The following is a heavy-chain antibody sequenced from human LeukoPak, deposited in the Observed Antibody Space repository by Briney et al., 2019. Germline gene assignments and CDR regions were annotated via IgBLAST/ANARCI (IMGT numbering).Heavy chain of an antibody. Sequence: GASVKVSCKASGGTFISYAISWVRQAPGQGLEWMGGIIPIFGTANYAQKFQGRVTITADESTSTAYMELSSLRSEDTAVYYCARVFGSGSYSPYYYYYYMDVWGKGTTVTISS. V-gene: IGHV1-69*01. CDR2: IIPIFGTA. CDR3: ARVFGSGSYSPYYYYYYMDV. CDR1: GGTFISYA. J-gene: IGHJ6*03. D-gene: IGHD3-10*01.